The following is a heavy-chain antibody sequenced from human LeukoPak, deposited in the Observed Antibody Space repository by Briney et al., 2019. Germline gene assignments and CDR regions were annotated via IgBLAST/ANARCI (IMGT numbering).Heavy chain of an antibody. D-gene: IGHD4-17*01. J-gene: IGHJ4*02. CDR3: GRERTSSVTLDY. V-gene: IGHV3-74*01. CDR2: INTDGSTT. Sequence: PGGSLRLSCAASGFTFSSYWMHWVRQAPGKGLVWVSRINTDGSTTNYADSVKGRFTISRDNAKNTLYLQMNSLKVEDTAVYYCGRERTSSVTLDYWGQGTLVTVSS. CDR1: GFTFSSYW.